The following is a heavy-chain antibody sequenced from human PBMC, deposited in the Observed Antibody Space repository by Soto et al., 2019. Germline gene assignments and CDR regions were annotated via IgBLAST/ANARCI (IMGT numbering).Heavy chain of an antibody. V-gene: IGHV1-69*01. J-gene: IGHJ5*02. CDR2: IIPIFGTA. CDR3: ARVCDVVVPAARADYSWFDP. D-gene: IGHD2-2*01. Sequence: QVQLVQSGAEVKKPGSSVKVSCKASGGTFSSYAISWVRQAPGQGLEWMGGIIPIFGTANYEQKFQGRVTITADESTSTAYIELSSLRTEDTAVYYWARVCDVVVPAARADYSWFDPWGQGTLVTVSS. CDR1: GGTFSSYA.